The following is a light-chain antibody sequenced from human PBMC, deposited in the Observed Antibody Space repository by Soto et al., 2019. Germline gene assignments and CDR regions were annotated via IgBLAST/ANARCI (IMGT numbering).Light chain of an antibody. Sequence: IQMTQSPSSLSASVGDRVTITCRASQGIRDDLAWYQQKPGKAPKLLIFAASTLQSGVPSRFSGSGSGTDFTLTISSLQPEDVATYYCQKYNSAPRTFGQGTKVDIK. V-gene: IGKV1-27*01. CDR3: QKYNSAPRT. J-gene: IGKJ1*01. CDR1: QGIRDD. CDR2: AAS.